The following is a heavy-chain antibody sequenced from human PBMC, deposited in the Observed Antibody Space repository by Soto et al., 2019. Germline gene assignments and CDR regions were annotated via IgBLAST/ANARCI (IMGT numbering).Heavy chain of an antibody. D-gene: IGHD1-1*01. V-gene: IGHV3-30-3*01. J-gene: IGHJ3*02. CDR1: GFTFDDYS. CDR2: ISYEGSNK. Sequence: QVQLVESGGGVVQPGRSLRLSCAAFGFTFDDYSMHWVRQAPGKGLEWVALISYEGSNKYYADSVKGRLTISRDNAKNTLFLEVNSLRTEDTAVYYCARPHIKSAWNDGCEIWGQGTMVTVSS. CDR3: ARPHIKSAWNDGCEI.